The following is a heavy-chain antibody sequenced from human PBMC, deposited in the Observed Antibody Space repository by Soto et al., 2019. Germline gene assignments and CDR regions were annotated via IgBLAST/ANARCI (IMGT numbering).Heavy chain of an antibody. CDR2: ISGSGGST. CDR3: AKTSTYYDFWSGLYNWFDP. V-gene: IGHV3-23*01. CDR1: GCTFSSYA. Sequence: GGSLRLSWAASGCTFSSYAMSWVRPAQGKGLEWVSAISGSGGSTYYADSVKGRFTISRDNSKNTLYLQMNSLRAEDTAVYYCAKTSTYYDFWSGLYNWFDPWGQGTLVTVSS. J-gene: IGHJ5*02. D-gene: IGHD3-3*01.